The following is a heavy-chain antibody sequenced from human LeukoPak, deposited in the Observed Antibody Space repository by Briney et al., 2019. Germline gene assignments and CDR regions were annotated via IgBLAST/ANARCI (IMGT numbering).Heavy chain of an antibody. J-gene: IGHJ3*02. V-gene: IGHV3-30*02. CDR3: ARECGGDCYTPKAFDI. Sequence: PGGSLRLSCAVSGFTFSSYGMQWVRQAPGKELEWVEFIRYDGSNKYYADSVKGRFTISRDNSKNTLYLQMNSLRAEDTAVYYCARECGGDCYTPKAFDIWGQGRMVTVSS. CDR2: IRYDGSNK. D-gene: IGHD2-21*01. CDR1: GFTFSSYG.